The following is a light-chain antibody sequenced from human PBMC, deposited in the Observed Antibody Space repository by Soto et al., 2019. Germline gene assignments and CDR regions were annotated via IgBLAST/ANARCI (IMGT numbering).Light chain of an antibody. V-gene: IGLV2-14*01. Sequence: QSALTQPASVSGSPGQSITISCTGTSSDVGAYIYVSWYQQHPGIAPKVMIYDVSSRPSGVSNRFSGSKSGNTASLTISGLQAEDEADYYCSSYTSSSTLVFGTGTKVTVL. CDR2: DVS. J-gene: IGLJ1*01. CDR3: SSYTSSSTLV. CDR1: SSDVGAYIY.